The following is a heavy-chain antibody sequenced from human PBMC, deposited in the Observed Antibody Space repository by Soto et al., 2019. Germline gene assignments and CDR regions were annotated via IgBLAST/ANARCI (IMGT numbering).Heavy chain of an antibody. V-gene: IGHV4-39*01. CDR1: GGSISSSSYY. CDR2: IYYSGST. J-gene: IGHJ4*02. Sequence: SETLSLTCTVSGGSISSSSYYWGWIRQPPGKGLEWIGSIYYSGSTYYNPSLKSRVTISVDTSKNQFSLKLSSVTAADTAVYYCANPTLLSIAARPYYFDYWGQGTLVTVSS. D-gene: IGHD6-6*01. CDR3: ANPTLLSIAARPYYFDY.